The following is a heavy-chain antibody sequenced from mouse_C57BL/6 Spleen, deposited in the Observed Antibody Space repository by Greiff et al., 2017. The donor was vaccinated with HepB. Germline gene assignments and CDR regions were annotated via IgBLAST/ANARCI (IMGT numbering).Heavy chain of an antibody. D-gene: IGHD1-1*01. CDR1: GYAFSSYW. Sequence: VQLQQSGAELVKPGASVKISCKASGYAFSSYWMNWVKQRPGKGLEWIGQIYPGDGDTNYNGKFKSKATLTADKSSSTAYMQLSSLTSEDSAVYFSARSDYGSSLAWFAYWGQGTRVTVSA. CDR2: IYPGDGDT. V-gene: IGHV1-80*01. CDR3: ARSDYGSSLAWFAY. J-gene: IGHJ3*01.